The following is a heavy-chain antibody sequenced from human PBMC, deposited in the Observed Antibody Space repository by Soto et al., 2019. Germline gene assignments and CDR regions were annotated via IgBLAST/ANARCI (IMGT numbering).Heavy chain of an antibody. J-gene: IGHJ5*01. CDR3: ARGRYCLTGRCFPNWFDS. Sequence: SETLSLTCTVSGGSIRSDYWSWIGQPAGKGVEWIGXIYGSGNTNYNPSLKSRVTMSVDTSKNQFSLKLASVTAADTAVYYCARGRYCLTGRCFPNWFDSWGQGALVT. CDR2: IYGSGNT. V-gene: IGHV4-4*07. D-gene: IGHD7-27*01. CDR1: GGSIRSDY.